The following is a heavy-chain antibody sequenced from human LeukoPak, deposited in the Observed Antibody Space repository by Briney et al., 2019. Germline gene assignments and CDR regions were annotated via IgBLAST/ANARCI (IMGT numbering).Heavy chain of an antibody. CDR3: ARIRHNWNYRTQTPGFDY. Sequence: PSETLSLTCAVYGGSFSGYYWSWIRQPPGKGLEWIGEINHSGSTNYNPSLKSRVTISVDTSKNQFSLKLSSVTAADTAVYYCARIRHNWNYRTQTPGFDYWGQGTLVTVSS. CDR2: INHSGST. D-gene: IGHD1-7*01. CDR1: GGSFSGYY. V-gene: IGHV4-34*01. J-gene: IGHJ4*02.